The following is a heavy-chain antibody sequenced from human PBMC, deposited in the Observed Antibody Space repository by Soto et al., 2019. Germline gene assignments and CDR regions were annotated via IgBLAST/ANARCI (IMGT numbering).Heavy chain of an antibody. Sequence: EVQLMESGGGLVQPGGSLRLSCAASGFTFSGYWMHWVRQAPGMGLVWVSRINSDGTIRNYAESVKGRFTVSRDNAKNTLYLQMNSLRAEDTAMDYCARDVGRVTSSGNWGQGTLVTVSS. D-gene: IGHD1-26*01. J-gene: IGHJ4*02. V-gene: IGHV3-74*01. CDR2: INSDGTIR. CDR1: GFTFSGYW. CDR3: ARDVGRVTSSGN.